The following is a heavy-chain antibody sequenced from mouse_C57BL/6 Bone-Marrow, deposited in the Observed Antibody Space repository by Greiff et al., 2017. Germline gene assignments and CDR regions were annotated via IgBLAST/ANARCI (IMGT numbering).Heavy chain of an antibody. J-gene: IGHJ3*01. Sequence: VQLQQSGPGLVKPSQSLSLTCSVTGYSITSGYYWNWIRQFPGNKLEWMGYISYDGSNNYNPSRKNRISITRDTSKNQFFLKLNSVTTEDTATYYCARGDYYGSSAWFAYWGQGTLVTVSA. V-gene: IGHV3-6*01. CDR2: ISYDGSN. CDR1: GYSITSGYY. CDR3: ARGDYYGSSAWFAY. D-gene: IGHD1-1*01.